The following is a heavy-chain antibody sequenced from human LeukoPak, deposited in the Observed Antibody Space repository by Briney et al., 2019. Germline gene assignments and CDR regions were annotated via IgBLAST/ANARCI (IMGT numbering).Heavy chain of an antibody. V-gene: IGHV4-59*01. J-gene: IGHJ5*02. Sequence: KPSETLSLTCTVSGGSISSYYWSWIRQPPGKGLEWIGYIYYSGSTNYNPSLKSRVTISVDTSKNQFSLKLSSVTAADTAVYYCARDLREYGPNWFDPWAREPWSPSPQ. CDR3: ARDLREYGPNWFDP. CDR1: GGSISSYY. CDR2: IYYSGST. D-gene: IGHD3-10*01.